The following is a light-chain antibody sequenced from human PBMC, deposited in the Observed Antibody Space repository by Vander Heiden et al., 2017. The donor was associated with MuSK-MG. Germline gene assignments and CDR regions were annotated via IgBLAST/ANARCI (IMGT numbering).Light chain of an antibody. Sequence: DIVMTQSPDPLAVSLGERATINCKSSQSVLYSSNNKNYLAWYQQKPGQPPKLLIYWASTREYGVPDRFSGSGSGTDFTLTISSRQAEDVAVYYCQQYDSTPRLTFGGGTKVEIK. V-gene: IGKV4-1*01. J-gene: IGKJ4*01. CDR3: QQYDSTPRLT. CDR2: WAS. CDR1: QSVLYSSNNKNY.